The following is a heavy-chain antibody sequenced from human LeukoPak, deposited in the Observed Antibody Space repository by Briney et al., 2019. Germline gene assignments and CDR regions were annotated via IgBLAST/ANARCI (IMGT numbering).Heavy chain of an antibody. CDR1: GFIFNNYG. J-gene: IGHJ4*02. CDR2: ISNDGGGT. D-gene: IGHD3-22*01. V-gene: IGHV3-23*01. Sequence: GGSLRLSCAASGFIFNNYGLVWVRQAPGKGLEWVSAISNDGGGTTHADFVKGRFSVSRDNSKNTLFLQMNSLRAEDTALYYCAKGSSGYFFDLWGQGTLVTVSS. CDR3: AKGSSGYFFDL.